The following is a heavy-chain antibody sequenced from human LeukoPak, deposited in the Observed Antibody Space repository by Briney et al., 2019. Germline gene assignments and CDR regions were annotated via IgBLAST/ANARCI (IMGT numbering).Heavy chain of an antibody. V-gene: IGHV3-72*01. D-gene: IGHD3-9*01. CDR3: ANNALRYFDWLSSVGY. J-gene: IGHJ4*02. CDR2: TRNKANSYTT. Sequence: SPRLSCAATEFTFSDHYMAPLRQAPGTGLEWVGHTRNKANSYTTEYAASVKGRFTISRDDSKNLLYLKMNSLKTEETAVYYGANNALRYFDWLSSVGYWGQGTLVTVYS. CDR1: EFTFSDHY.